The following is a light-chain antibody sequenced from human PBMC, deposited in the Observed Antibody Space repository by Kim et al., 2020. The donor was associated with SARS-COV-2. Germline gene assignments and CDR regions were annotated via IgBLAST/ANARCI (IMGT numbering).Light chain of an antibody. V-gene: IGKV1-39*01. CDR3: QQSHSTPYT. CDR2: AAS. J-gene: IGKJ2*01. CDR1: QSISSY. Sequence: SASVGDRVPIPCRASQSISSYLNWYQQKPGKAPKLLIYAASSLQSGVPSRFSGSGSGTDFTLTIGSLQPEDFATYYCQQSHSTPYTFGQGTKLEI.